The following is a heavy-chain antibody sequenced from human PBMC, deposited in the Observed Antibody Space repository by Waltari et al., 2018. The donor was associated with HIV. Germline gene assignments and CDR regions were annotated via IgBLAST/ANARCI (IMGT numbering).Heavy chain of an antibody. CDR1: GFPFSSYA. CDR3: AKGCGSGYYYYGMDV. Sequence: EVQLLESGGGLVQPGGSLRLSCAASGFPFSSYAMRWVRQAPGKGLEWVSAISGSGGSTYYADSVKGRFTISRDNSKNTLYLQMNSLRAEDTAVYYCAKGCGSGYYYYGMDVWGQGTTVTVSS. CDR2: ISGSGGST. D-gene: IGHD2-21*01. J-gene: IGHJ6*02. V-gene: IGHV3-23*01.